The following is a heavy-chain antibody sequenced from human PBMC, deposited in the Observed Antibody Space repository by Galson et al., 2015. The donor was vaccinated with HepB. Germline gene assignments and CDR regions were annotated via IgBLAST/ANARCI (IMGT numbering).Heavy chain of an antibody. CDR2: INAGNGNT. CDR3: ASDGGTTVGYHY. D-gene: IGHD4-23*01. J-gene: IGHJ4*02. CDR1: GYTFTSYA. V-gene: IGHV1-3*01. Sequence: SVKVSCKASGYTFTSYAMHWVRQAPGQRLEWMGWINAGNGNTKYSQKFQGRVTITRDTSASTAYMELSSLRSEDTAVYYCASDGGTTVGYHYWGQGTLVTVSS.